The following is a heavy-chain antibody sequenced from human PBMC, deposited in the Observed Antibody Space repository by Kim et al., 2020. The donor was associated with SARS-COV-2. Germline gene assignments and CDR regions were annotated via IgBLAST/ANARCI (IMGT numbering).Heavy chain of an antibody. Sequence: GESLKISCKGSGYSFTSYWITWVRQMPGKGLEWMGRIDPSDSYTNYSPSFQGHVTISADKSISTAYLQWSSLKASDTAMYYCARGADIVVVVAATAGVMDVWGQGTTVTVSS. V-gene: IGHV5-10-1*01. J-gene: IGHJ6*02. CDR2: IDPSDSYT. D-gene: IGHD2-15*01. CDR3: ARGADIVVVVAATAGVMDV. CDR1: GYSFTSYW.